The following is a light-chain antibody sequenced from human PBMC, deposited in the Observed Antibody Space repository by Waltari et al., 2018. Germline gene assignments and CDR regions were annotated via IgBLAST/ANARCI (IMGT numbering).Light chain of an antibody. V-gene: IGLV3-10*01. CDR3: YSIDVSGDHRL. CDR2: EDN. Sequence: SYELTQPPSVSVSPGQTARITCAGAALDKRFTYGYQQKSGQAPLLIIYEDNKLPPGLPERFSASSSGTLATLTIRGAQMEDEADYYCYSIDVSGDHRLFGGGTKVTVL. J-gene: IGLJ2*01. CDR1: ALDKRF.